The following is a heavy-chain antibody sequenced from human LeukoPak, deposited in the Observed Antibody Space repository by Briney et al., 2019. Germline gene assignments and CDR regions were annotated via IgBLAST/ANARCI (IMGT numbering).Heavy chain of an antibody. V-gene: IGHV3-9*01. D-gene: IGHD3-16*01. CDR3: AKERWGNFDY. Sequence: PGGSLRLSCAASGFTFDDYAMHWVRQAPGKGLEWVSSISWNSGSIGYADSVKGRFTISRDNAKNSLYLQMNSLRAEDTALYYCAKERWGNFDYWGQGTLVTVSS. J-gene: IGHJ4*02. CDR2: ISWNSGSI. CDR1: GFTFDDYA.